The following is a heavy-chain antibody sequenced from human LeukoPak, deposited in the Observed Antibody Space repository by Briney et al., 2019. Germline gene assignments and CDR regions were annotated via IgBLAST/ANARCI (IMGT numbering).Heavy chain of an antibody. D-gene: IGHD2-2*02. V-gene: IGHV1-8*01. J-gene: IGHJ6*03. CDR1: GYTFTSYD. CDR2: NPNSGNT. Sequence: ASVKVSCKASGYTFTSYDINWVRQATGQGLEWMNPNSGNTGYAQKFQGRVTMTRNTSTSTAYMELSSLRSEDTAVYYCARYCSSTSCYKDDYYYYMDVWGKGTTVTVSS. CDR3: ARYCSSTSCYKDDYYYYMDV.